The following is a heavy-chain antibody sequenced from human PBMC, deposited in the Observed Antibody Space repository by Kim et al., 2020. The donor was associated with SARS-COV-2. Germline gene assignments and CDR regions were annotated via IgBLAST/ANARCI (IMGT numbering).Heavy chain of an antibody. D-gene: IGHD3-16*02. Sequence: ASVKVSCKASGYTFTSYAMHWVRQAPGQRLEWMGWINAGNGNTKYSQKFQGRVTITRDTSASTAYMELSSLRSEDTAVYYCARGSYDYIWGSYRPGENYYYYMDVWGKGTTVNVSS. J-gene: IGHJ6*03. CDR3: ARGSYDYIWGSYRPGENYYYYMDV. CDR2: INAGNGNT. CDR1: GYTFTSYA. V-gene: IGHV1-3*01.